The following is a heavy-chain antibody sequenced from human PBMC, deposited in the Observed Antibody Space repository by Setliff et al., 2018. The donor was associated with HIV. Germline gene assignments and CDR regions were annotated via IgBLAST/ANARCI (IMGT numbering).Heavy chain of an antibody. D-gene: IGHD2-2*01. V-gene: IGHV1-3*01. J-gene: IGHJ5*02. CDR3: ARGGAREYQLLYNYFDP. Sequence: PSVKVSCKASGYTLSTYALYWVRQAPGQRLEWMGWINSDNGNTKFSQKFQGRLTITADTTASTAYMVLSSLTSEDTAVYYCARGGAREYQLLYNYFDPWGQGTLVTVSS. CDR2: INSDNGNT. CDR1: GYTLSTYA.